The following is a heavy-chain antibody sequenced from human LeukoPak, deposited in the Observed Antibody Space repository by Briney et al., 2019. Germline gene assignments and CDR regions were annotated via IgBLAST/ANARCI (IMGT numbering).Heavy chain of an antibody. CDR2: IYNREVT. Sequence: PSETLSLTCTVSADSISNYYWTWLRQPPGKGLKWFGYIYNREVTKYNTSLKSRVNISMDTSKNQFSLKLSSVTAADTAVYYCAAEFSNEQWLDWDYWGQGTLVTVSS. V-gene: IGHV4-59*01. J-gene: IGHJ4*02. D-gene: IGHD6-19*01. CDR1: ADSISNYY. CDR3: AAEFSNEQWLDWDY.